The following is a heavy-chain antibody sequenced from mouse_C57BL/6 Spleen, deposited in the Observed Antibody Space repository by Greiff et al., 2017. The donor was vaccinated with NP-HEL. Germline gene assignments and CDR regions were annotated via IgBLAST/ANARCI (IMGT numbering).Heavy chain of an antibody. V-gene: IGHV14-4*01. CDR2: IDPENGDT. CDR3: TTSRNFWYFDV. CDR1: GFNIKDDY. J-gene: IGHJ1*03. Sequence: EVQLQQSGAELVRPGASVKLSCTASGFNIKDDYMHWVKQRPEQGLEWIGWIDPENGDTEYASKFQGKATITADTSSNTAYLQLSSLTSEDTAVYYCTTSRNFWYFDVWGTGTTVTVSS.